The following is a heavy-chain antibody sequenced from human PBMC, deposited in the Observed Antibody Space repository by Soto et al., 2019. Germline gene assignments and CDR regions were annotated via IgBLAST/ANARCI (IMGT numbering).Heavy chain of an antibody. Sequence: QVQLQESGPGLVKPSGTLSLTCAVSGGSISSSNWWSWVRQPPGKGLEWIGEIYHSGSTNYNPSPKSRVTISVDKSKNQFSLKLRSVPAADTAVSYRARAIAVAVNWFDPWGQGTLVTVSS. V-gene: IGHV4-4*02. CDR3: ARAIAVAVNWFDP. J-gene: IGHJ5*02. D-gene: IGHD6-19*01. CDR1: GGSISSSNW. CDR2: IYHSGST.